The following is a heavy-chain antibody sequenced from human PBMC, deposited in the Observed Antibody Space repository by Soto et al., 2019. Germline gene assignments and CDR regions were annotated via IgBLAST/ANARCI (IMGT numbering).Heavy chain of an antibody. J-gene: IGHJ1*01. V-gene: IGHV4-34*01. CDR3: ASGQECVVSTH. CDR1: GGSFTGYY. CDR2: IKDGGST. D-gene: IGHD2-15*01. Sequence: QVQLQQWGAGLLKPSETLSLTCAVNGGSFTGYYWRWVRQPPGKGLEWIGEIKDGGSTHYSPSLRSRVTISADTSKKQFSLQVTSVTAADTAVYDWASGQECVVSTHWDKGSLVTAS.